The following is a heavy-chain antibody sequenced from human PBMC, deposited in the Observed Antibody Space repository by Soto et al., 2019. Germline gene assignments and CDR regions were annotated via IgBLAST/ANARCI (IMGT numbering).Heavy chain of an antibody. V-gene: IGHV3-23*01. Sequence: GESLKISCKGSGYSFTSYWIGWVRQAPGKGLEWVSAISGTGGSTYYADSVKGRFTISRDNSKNTLYLQMNSLRAEDTAVYYCAKNWDTTSSSSSHWGQGTLVTVSS. J-gene: IGHJ4*02. CDR3: AKNWDTTSSSSSH. CDR1: GYSFTSYW. CDR2: ISGTGGST. D-gene: IGHD6-6*01.